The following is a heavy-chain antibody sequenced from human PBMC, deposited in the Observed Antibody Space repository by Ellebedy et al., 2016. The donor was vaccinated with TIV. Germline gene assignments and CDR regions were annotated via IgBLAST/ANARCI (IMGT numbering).Heavy chain of an antibody. CDR2: ISYSIYYSGST. J-gene: IGHJ6*03. Sequence: SETLSLTCTVPGGSINSFYWSWIRQPPGKGLEWIGYISYSIYYSGSTNYNPSLKSRVTISVDASKNQFSLQLSSVTAADTAVYYCARHAATAGNPNMDVWGRGTTVTVSS. D-gene: IGHD4-23*01. CDR3: ARHAATAGNPNMDV. V-gene: IGHV4-59*08. CDR1: GGSINSFY.